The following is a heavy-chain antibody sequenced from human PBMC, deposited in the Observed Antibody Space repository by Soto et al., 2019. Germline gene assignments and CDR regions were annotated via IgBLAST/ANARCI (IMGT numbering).Heavy chain of an antibody. Sequence: QLQLQESGSGLVRPSQTLSLTCAVSGGSISSGGYSWNWIRQPPGKGLVWIGDIYHRGSTLYNPSLMGRVSISVDKSKNQFSLKLSSVTAAYTAVYYCARDQLEGNWFDPWGQGTLVTVSS. J-gene: IGHJ5*02. D-gene: IGHD1-1*01. CDR3: ARDQLEGNWFDP. CDR2: IYHRGST. CDR1: GGSISSGGYS. V-gene: IGHV4-30-2*01.